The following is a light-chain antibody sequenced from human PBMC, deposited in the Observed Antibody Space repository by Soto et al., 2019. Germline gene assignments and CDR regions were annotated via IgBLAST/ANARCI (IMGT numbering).Light chain of an antibody. CDR3: QQYDNLPLT. V-gene: IGKV1D-16*01. J-gene: IGKJ4*01. CDR2: DAS. Sequence: DIQMTQSPSSVSASVGDRVTITCRASQGISSWLAWYQQKPEKAPKLVIYDASSLQSGVPSRFSGSGSGTDFTLTISSLQPEDIATSYCQQYDNLPLTFGGGTKVDIK. CDR1: QGISSW.